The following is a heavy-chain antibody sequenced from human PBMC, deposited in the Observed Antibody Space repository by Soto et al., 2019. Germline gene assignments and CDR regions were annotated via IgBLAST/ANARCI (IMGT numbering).Heavy chain of an antibody. CDR3: ARGGMGAYGLDI. CDR2: ISSDGSRT. D-gene: IGHD2-21*01. Sequence: EVQLVESGGGLVQPGGSLRLSCVASGFTFSSHWMHWVRQAPGNGLVWVSRISSDGSRTNYADSVKGRFAIFRNNAKNTVYLQMNSLRAEETAVYYCARGGMGAYGLDIWGQGTMVTVSS. J-gene: IGHJ3*02. V-gene: IGHV3-74*01. CDR1: GFTFSSHW.